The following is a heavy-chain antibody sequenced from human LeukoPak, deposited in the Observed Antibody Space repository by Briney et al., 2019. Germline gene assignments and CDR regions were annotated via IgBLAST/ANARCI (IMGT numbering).Heavy chain of an antibody. V-gene: IGHV5-51*01. J-gene: IGHJ4*02. CDR2: IYLGDSDT. CDR3: ATHSAGSSSRPMY. D-gene: IGHD6-13*01. CDR1: GYSFTSYW. Sequence: PGESLKVSCKGSGYSFTSYWIGWVRQMPGKGLEWMGIIYLGDSDTRYSPSFQGQVTISADKSISTAYLQWSSLKASDTAMYYCATHSAGSSSRPMYWGQGTLVTVSS.